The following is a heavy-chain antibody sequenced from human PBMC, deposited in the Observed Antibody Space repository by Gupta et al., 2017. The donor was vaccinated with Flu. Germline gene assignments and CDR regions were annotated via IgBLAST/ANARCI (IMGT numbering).Heavy chain of an antibody. CDR1: RVYD. D-gene: IGHD3-3*01. V-gene: IGHV3-30*14. CDR2: ISYDGNHK. Sequence: RVYDMHWVRRAPGKGLEWVALISYDGNHKDYADSSKGRFFFSRVNAFFTLYLQMNSLIPVYTGLDYCASEVFALFDYWGQGAQVTVSS. J-gene: IGHJ4*02. CDR3: ASEVFALFDY.